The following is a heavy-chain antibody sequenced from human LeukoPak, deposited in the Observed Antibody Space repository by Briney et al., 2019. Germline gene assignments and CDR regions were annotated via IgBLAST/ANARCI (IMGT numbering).Heavy chain of an antibody. CDR1: RDSISGYY. D-gene: IGHD3-22*01. CDR3: ARHRGSGYPYFDY. CDR2: IYYSGST. Sequence: SETLSLTCTVSRDSISGYYWSWVRQPPGKGLEWIGYIYYSGSTNYNPSLKSRVTISVDTSKNQFSLKLSSLTAADTAVYYCARHRGSGYPYFDYWGQGTLVTVSS. V-gene: IGHV4-59*01. J-gene: IGHJ4*02.